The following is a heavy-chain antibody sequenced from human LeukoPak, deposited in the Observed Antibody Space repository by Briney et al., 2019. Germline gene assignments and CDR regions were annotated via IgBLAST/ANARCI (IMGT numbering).Heavy chain of an antibody. Sequence: GGSLKIPCKGSGYIFTSYWLGWVRQMPGEGLEWMGIIFSGDSDTRYSPSFQGQVTISADKSISTAYLQWSSLKASDTAMYYCARSDFWSGYSRSYYFDYWGQGTLVTVSS. CDR3: ARSDFWSGYSRSYYFDY. D-gene: IGHD3-3*01. V-gene: IGHV5-51*01. CDR1: GYIFTSYW. J-gene: IGHJ4*02. CDR2: IFSGDSDT.